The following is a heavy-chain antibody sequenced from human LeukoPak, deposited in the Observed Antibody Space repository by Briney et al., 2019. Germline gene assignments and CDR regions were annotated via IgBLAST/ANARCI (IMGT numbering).Heavy chain of an antibody. CDR2: ISSSGSTI. Sequence: PGGSLRLSCSASGFTFSSYAMSWVRQAPGKGLEWVSYISSSGSTIYYADSVKGRFTISRDNAKNSLYLQMNSLRAEDTAVYYCARVGGYSYGLQNKEPFDYWGQGTLVTVSS. D-gene: IGHD5-18*01. J-gene: IGHJ4*02. CDR3: ARVGGYSYGLQNKEPFDY. V-gene: IGHV3-48*04. CDR1: GFTFSSYA.